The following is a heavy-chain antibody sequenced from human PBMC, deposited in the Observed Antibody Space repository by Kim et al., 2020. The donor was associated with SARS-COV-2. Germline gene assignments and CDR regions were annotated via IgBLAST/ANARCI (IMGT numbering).Heavy chain of an antibody. J-gene: IGHJ6*02. CDR2: INHSGST. V-gene: IGHV4-34*01. D-gene: IGHD2-2*01. CDR1: GGSFSGYY. CDR3: ARGPAARGGPSGMDV. Sequence: SETLSLTCAVYGGSFSGYYWSWIRQPPGKGLEWIGEINHSGSTNYNPSLKSRVTISVDTSKNQFSLKLSSVTAADTAVYYCARGPAARGGPSGMDVWGQGTTVTVSS.